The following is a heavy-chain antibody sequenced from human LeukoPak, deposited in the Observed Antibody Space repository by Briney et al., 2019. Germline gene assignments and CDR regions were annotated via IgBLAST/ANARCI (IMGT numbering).Heavy chain of an antibody. J-gene: IGHJ4*02. V-gene: IGHV3-15*01. CDR3: TTPTI. CDR2: IKSKTDGGTT. D-gene: IGHD5-12*01. Sequence: GGSLRLSCVTSGFSFSNAWMSWVRQAPGKGLEWVDRIKSKTDGGTTDYAAPVKGRFTISRDDSKNTLYLQMNSLKTEDTAVFYCTTPTIWGQGTLVTVSS. CDR1: GFSFSNAW.